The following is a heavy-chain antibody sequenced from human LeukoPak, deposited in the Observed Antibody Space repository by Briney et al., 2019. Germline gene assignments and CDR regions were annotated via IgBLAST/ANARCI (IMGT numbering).Heavy chain of an antibody. CDR2: INPNSGGT. V-gene: IGHV1-2*02. D-gene: IGHD2-2*02. CDR1: GYTFTGYY. Sequence: ASVKVSCKASGYTFTGYYMHWVRQAPGQGLEWMGWINPNSGGTNYAQKFQGRVTMTRDTSISTAYMELSRLRSDDTAVYYCAREGGYCSSTSCYTRHHYYMDVWGKGTTVTVSS. CDR3: AREGGYCSSTSCYTRHHYYMDV. J-gene: IGHJ6*03.